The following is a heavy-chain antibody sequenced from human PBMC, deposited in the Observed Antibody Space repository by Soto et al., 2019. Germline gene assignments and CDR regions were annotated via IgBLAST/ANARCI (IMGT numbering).Heavy chain of an antibody. D-gene: IGHD2-15*01. CDR3: VKPDGGTSWGDY. Sequence: GGYLRLSCAASGFTLGTHWMSWLRQAPGQGLEWVANINPDGSIKYYVDSVKGRFTISRDNGKNSLYLQMDSLRTDDSAVYYCVKPDGGTSWGDYWGQGTPVTVSS. V-gene: IGHV3-7*03. J-gene: IGHJ4*02. CDR2: INPDGSIK. CDR1: GFTLGTHW.